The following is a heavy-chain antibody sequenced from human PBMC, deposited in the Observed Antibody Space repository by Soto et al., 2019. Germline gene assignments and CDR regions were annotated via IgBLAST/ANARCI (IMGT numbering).Heavy chain of an antibody. V-gene: IGHV3-21*01. J-gene: IGHJ4*02. CDR1: GFTFSSYS. CDR2: ISSSSSYI. CDR3: ARGLSLFDY. Sequence: VGSLRLSCAASGFTFSSYSMNWVRQAPGKGLEWVSSISSSSSYIYYADSVKGRFTISRDKAKNSLYLQVNSLRAEDTAVYYCARGLSLFDYWGQGTLVTVSS.